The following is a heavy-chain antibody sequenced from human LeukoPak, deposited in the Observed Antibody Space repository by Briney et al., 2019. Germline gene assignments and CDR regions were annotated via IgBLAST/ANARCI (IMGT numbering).Heavy chain of an antibody. CDR2: MNPNNGNT. D-gene: IGHD5-18*01. Sequence: VASVKVSCKASGYTFTIYDINWVRQATGQGLEWMGWMNPNNGNTGYAQKFQGRVTITRNTSINTAYMELSSLRSEDTAVYYCARDTAMDTDYWGQGTLVTVSS. J-gene: IGHJ4*02. V-gene: IGHV1-8*03. CDR1: GYTFTIYD. CDR3: ARDTAMDTDY.